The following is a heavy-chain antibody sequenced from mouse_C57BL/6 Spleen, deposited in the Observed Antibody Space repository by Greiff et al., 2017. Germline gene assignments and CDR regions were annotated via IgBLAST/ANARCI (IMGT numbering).Heavy chain of an antibody. CDR3: ASYDFFAY. CDR1: GFTFSSYA. J-gene: IGHJ3*01. V-gene: IGHV5-4*01. Sequence: EVQRVESGGGLVKPGGSLKLSCAASGFTFSSYAMSWVRQTPEKRLEWVATISDGGSYTYYPDNVKGRFTISRDNAKNNLYLQMSHLKSEDTAMYYCASYDFFAYWGQGTLVTVSA. CDR2: ISDGGSYT. D-gene: IGHD2-4*01.